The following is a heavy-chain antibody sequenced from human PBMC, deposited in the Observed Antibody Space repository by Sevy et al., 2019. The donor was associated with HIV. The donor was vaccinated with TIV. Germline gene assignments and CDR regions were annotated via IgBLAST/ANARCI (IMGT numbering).Heavy chain of an antibody. CDR1: GFTFSRYW. CDR3: ARDRDYGDPHYYYYYGMDV. CDR2: IKYDGSER. J-gene: IGHJ6*02. Sequence: GGSLRLSCAASGFTFSRYWMTWVRQAPGKGPEWVANIKYDGSERYYVDSVKGRFTISRDNARNSLYLQMTSLRVDDXAVYYCARDRDYGDPHYYYYYGMDVWGQGTTVTVSS. V-gene: IGHV3-7*01. D-gene: IGHD4-17*01.